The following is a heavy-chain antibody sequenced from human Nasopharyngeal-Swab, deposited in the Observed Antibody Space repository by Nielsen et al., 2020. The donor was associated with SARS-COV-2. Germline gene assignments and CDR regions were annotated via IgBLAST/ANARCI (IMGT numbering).Heavy chain of an antibody. CDR1: GFTFNRYA. CDR3: ARDRGSDYGGYYYFGMDV. J-gene: IGHJ6*04. V-gene: IGHV3-30*03. D-gene: IGHD4-17*01. Sequence: GGSLRLSCAASGFTFNRYAMHWVRQAPGKGLEWEAVISYDGNNKYYADSVKGRFTISRDNSKNTLYLQLNSLRAEDTAVYYCARDRGSDYGGYYYFGMDVWGKGTTVTVSS. CDR2: ISYDGNNK.